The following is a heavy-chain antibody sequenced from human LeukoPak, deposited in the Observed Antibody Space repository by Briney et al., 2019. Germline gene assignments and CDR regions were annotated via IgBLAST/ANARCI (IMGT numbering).Heavy chain of an antibody. CDR3: ARERGNIDY. Sequence: ASVKVSCKASGYRFSSYYLIWVRQAPGQGLEWMGIINPSAGSTYYAQKFQGRVTMTRDMSTSTVYMELSSLRSEDTAVYYCARERGNIDYWGQGTLVTVSS. D-gene: IGHD4-23*01. CDR1: GYRFSSYY. V-gene: IGHV1-46*01. J-gene: IGHJ4*02. CDR2: INPSAGST.